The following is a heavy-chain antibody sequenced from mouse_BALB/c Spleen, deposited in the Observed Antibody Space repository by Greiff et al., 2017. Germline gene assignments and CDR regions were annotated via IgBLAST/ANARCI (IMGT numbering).Heavy chain of an antibody. V-gene: IGHV7-3*02. CDR1: GFTFTDYY. J-gene: IGHJ2*01. D-gene: IGHD1-1*01. CDR2: IRNKANGYTT. CDR3: ARAHYGSSFDY. Sequence: DVKLVESGGGLVQPGGSPRLSCATSGFTFTDYYMSWVRQPPGKALEWLGFIRNKANGYTTEYSASVKGPFTISRDNSQSILYLQMNTLRAEDSATYYCARAHYGSSFDYWGQGTTLTVSS.